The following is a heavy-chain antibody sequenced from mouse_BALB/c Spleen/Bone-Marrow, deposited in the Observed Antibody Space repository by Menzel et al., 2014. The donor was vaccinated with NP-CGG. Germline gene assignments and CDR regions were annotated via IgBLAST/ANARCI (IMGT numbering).Heavy chain of an antibody. CDR2: IDPANGNT. D-gene: IGHD1-1*01. J-gene: IGHJ2*01. CDR3: ARYYYCYYLDY. Sequence: VQLQQSGAELVKPGASVKLSCTASGFNIKDTYMHWVKQRPEQGLEWIGRIDPANGNTKYDPKFQGKATITADTSSNTAYQQLSSLTSEDTAVYYCARYYYCYYLDYWGQGTTLTVSS. V-gene: IGHV14-3*02. CDR1: GFNIKDTY.